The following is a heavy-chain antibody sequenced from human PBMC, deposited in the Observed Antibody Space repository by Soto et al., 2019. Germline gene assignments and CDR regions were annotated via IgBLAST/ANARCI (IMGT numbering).Heavy chain of an antibody. J-gene: IGHJ6*02. V-gene: IGHV1-3*01. CDR2: INAGNGNT. CDR3: ARDRPYYDFWSGYDGQNMDV. CDR1: GYTFTSYG. D-gene: IGHD3-3*01. Sequence: GASVKVSCKASGYTFTSYGMHWGRRAPGQRLEWMGWINAGNGNTKYSQKFQGRVTITRDTSASTAYMELSSLRSEDTAVYYCARDRPYYDFWSGYDGQNMDVWGQGTTVTVSS.